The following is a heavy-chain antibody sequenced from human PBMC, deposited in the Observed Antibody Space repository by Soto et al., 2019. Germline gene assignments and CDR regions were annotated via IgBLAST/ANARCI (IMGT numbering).Heavy chain of an antibody. CDR3: ARHPSDFWFDP. J-gene: IGHJ5*02. V-gene: IGHV4-39*01. Sequence: QLQLQESGPGLVKPSETLSLTCSVSGGSISSSSYFWGWIRQPPGKGLEWIGSIYYSGSTYYNPSRKSRVTVSVDTSKNLFSLKRSSVTAADTAVYYCARHPSDFWFDPWGQGTLVTVSS. D-gene: IGHD2-21*02. CDR1: GGSISSSSYF. CDR2: IYYSGST.